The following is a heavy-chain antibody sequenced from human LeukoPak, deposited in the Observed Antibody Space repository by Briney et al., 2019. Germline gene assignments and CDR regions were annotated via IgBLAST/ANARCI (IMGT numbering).Heavy chain of an antibody. Sequence: PSQTLSLTCAVYGGSFSGYYWSWIRQPPRKRLEWIGEVVHGGSTDYNPSLKSRGTISVDKSKNQFSLRLSSVTAADTAVYYCARSREYTGYDLYYWGQGTLVTVSS. CDR3: ARSREYTGYDLYY. CDR1: GGSFSGYY. J-gene: IGHJ4*02. V-gene: IGHV4-34*12. CDR2: VVHGGST. D-gene: IGHD5-12*01.